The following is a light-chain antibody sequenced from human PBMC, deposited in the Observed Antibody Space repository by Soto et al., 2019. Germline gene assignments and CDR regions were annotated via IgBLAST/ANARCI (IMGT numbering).Light chain of an antibody. CDR2: GNN. CDR3: HSYDSSLSASV. CDR1: SSNIGAGYD. Sequence: QSVLTQPPSVSWAPGQRVTISCTGSSSNIGAGYDVHWYQQLPGTAPKLLIFGNNYRPSGVPDRLSGSKSGTSASLAITGLQAEDEADYYCHSYDSSLSASVFGGGTKLTVL. J-gene: IGLJ3*02. V-gene: IGLV1-40*01.